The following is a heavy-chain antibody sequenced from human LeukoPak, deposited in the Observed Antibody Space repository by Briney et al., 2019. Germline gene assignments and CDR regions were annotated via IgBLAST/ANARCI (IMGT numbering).Heavy chain of an antibody. CDR3: AKDYAGGYSSGCLFDY. CDR2: ISYDGSNK. Sequence: GGSLRLSCAASGFTFSSYGMHWVRQAPGKGLEWVAVISYDGSNKYYADSVKGRFTISRDNSKDTLYLQMNSLRAEDTAVYYCAKDYAGGYSSGCLFDYWGQGTLVTVSS. V-gene: IGHV3-30*18. J-gene: IGHJ4*02. CDR1: GFTFSSYG. D-gene: IGHD6-19*01.